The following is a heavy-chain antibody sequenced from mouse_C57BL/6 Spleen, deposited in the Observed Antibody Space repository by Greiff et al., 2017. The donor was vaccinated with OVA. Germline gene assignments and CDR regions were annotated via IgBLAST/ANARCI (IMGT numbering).Heavy chain of an antibody. Sequence: EVQLQQSGPELVKPGASVKISCKASGYTFTDYYMHWVKQSHGKSLEWIGDINPNNGGTSYNQKFKGKATLTVDKSSSTAYMELRSLTSEDSAFYYCARDYGSTFDYWGQGTTLTVSS. V-gene: IGHV1-26*01. CDR2: INPNNGGT. D-gene: IGHD1-1*01. J-gene: IGHJ2*01. CDR3: ARDYGSTFDY. CDR1: GYTFTDYY.